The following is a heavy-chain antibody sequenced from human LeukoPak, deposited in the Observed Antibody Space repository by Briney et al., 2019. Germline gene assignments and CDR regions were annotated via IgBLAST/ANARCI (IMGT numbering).Heavy chain of an antibody. CDR1: GGSISSGSYY. CDR2: IYTSGST. Sequence: SETLSLTCTVSGGSISSGSYYWTWIRQPAGKGLEWIGRIYTSGSTNYNPSLKSRVTISVDPSKNQLSLKLSPVTAAATAVYSCARETRSGGSLLRGNWFDPWGQGTLVTVSS. V-gene: IGHV4-61*02. D-gene: IGHD2-15*01. J-gene: IGHJ5*02. CDR3: ARETRSGGSLLRGNWFDP.